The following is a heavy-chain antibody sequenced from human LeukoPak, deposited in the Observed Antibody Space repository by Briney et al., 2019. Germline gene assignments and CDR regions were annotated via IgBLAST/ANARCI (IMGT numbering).Heavy chain of an antibody. Sequence: PGGSLRLSCAASGFTFSSYAMNWVRQAPGKGLEWVSLISGSGGSTYYADSVKGRFTISRDNSKNTLYLQMNSLRAEDTALYYCAKTGGSSGWYEDYWGQGTPVTVSS. J-gene: IGHJ4*02. V-gene: IGHV3-23*01. CDR2: ISGSGGST. CDR3: AKTGGSSGWYEDY. D-gene: IGHD6-19*01. CDR1: GFTFSSYA.